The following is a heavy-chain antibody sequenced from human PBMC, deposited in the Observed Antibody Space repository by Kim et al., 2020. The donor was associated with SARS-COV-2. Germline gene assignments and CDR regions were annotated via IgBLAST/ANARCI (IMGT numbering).Heavy chain of an antibody. CDR3: ARGLKDWGVRARFDP. D-gene: IGHD3-10*01. J-gene: IGHJ5*02. V-gene: IGHV1-8*01. Sequence: ASVKVSCKASGYTFTDYDINWVRQATGQGLEWLGWMNPNSGNTGYTQKFQGRVTMTSNTSISTAYMELSNLKSEDTAVYYCARGLKDWGVRARFDPWGQGTLVTVSS. CDR2: MNPNSGNT. CDR1: GYTFTDYD.